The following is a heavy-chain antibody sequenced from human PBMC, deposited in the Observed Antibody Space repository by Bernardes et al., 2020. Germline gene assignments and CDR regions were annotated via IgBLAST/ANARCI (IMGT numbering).Heavy chain of an antibody. CDR2: ISSSSSYI. V-gene: IGHV3-21*01. CDR3: AREPDTTYYYDSSGYYYDY. Sequence: GGSLRLSCAASGFTFSSYSMNWVRQAPGKGLEWVSSISSSSSYIYYADSVKGRFTISRDNAKNSLYLQMNSLRAEDTAVYYCAREPDTTYYYDSSGYYYDYWGQGTLVTVSS. J-gene: IGHJ4*02. D-gene: IGHD3-22*01. CDR1: GFTFSSYS.